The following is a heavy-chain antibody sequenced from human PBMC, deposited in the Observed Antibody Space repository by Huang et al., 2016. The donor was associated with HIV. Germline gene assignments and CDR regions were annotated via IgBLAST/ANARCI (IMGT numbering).Heavy chain of an antibody. D-gene: IGHD6-13*01. J-gene: IGHJ5*02. CDR2: IYYRGTT. V-gene: IGHV4-39*01. Sequence: QLQLQESGPGLVKPSETLSLTCSVSGGSISSSSYYWGWIRQPPGKGLEWIGSIYYRGTTSYNPSLKSRVTISVDTSKNQFSLKLSSVTAADTAVYYCAGQGRIVGIPAAPLRFDPWGQGTLVSVSS. CDR3: AGQGRIVGIPAAPLRFDP. CDR1: GGSISSSSYY.